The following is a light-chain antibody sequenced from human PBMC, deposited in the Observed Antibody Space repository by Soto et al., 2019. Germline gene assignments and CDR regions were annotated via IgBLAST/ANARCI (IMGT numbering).Light chain of an antibody. J-gene: IGKJ5*01. CDR2: DAY. V-gene: IGKV3-11*01. Sequence: EVVLTQSPVTLSLSPGERATLSSRASQSSRGLLARYQQKPGQAPRLLISDAYNRATGIPPRFSGSGSGTAFTLTTSSLEPDDSSVYYCHQRHILPLTFGQGTRLEIK. CDR1: QSSRGL. CDR3: HQRHILPLT.